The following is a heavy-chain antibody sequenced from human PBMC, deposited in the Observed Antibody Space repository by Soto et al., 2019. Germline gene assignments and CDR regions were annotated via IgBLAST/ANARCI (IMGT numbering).Heavy chain of an antibody. CDR3: ARDGVATMPPRYYFDY. Sequence: ASVKVSCKASGGTFSSYTISWVRQAPGQGLEWMGRIIPILGIANYAQKFQGRVTITADKSTSTAYMELSSLRSEDTAVYYCARDGVATMPPRYYFDYWGQGTLVTVSS. V-gene: IGHV1-69*04. CDR2: IIPILGIA. J-gene: IGHJ4*02. CDR1: GGTFSSYT. D-gene: IGHD5-12*01.